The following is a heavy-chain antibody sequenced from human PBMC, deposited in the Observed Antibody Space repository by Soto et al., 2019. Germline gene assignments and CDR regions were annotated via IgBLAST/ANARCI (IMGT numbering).Heavy chain of an antibody. V-gene: IGHV3-30*18. CDR1: GFAFKSYG. J-gene: IGHJ4*02. D-gene: IGHD6-19*01. Sequence: QVQLVESGGGGVQPGRSLRLTCAASGFAFKSYGMHWVRQAPGRGLECVAAISYDGGHMYYGDSVKGRFTISRDNSKTTLYLQMTSLRPEDTAVYHCGKDSWWLVSFDHWGQGTLVTVSS. CDR2: ISYDGGHM. CDR3: GKDSWWLVSFDH.